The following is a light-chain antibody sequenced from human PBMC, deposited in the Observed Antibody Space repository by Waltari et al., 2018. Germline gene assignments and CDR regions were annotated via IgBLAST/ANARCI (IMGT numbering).Light chain of an antibody. J-gene: IGKJ2*01. CDR1: QSVSSSY. V-gene: IGKV3-20*01. CDR3: QQYNSYPDT. Sequence: VLTLSLGPLSLSLAERATLSCSASQSVSSSYLAWYQQKPGQAPRPLIYGASRWDTGIPERFSGSGSGTEFTLTISRLEPEDFAAYYCQQYNSYPDTFGQGTKLEIK. CDR2: GAS.